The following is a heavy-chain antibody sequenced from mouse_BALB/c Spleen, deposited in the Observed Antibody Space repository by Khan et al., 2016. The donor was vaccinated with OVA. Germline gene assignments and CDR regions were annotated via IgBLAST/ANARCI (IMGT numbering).Heavy chain of an antibody. Sequence: EVELVESGGGLVQPGGSLKFSCAASGFTFSGYGMSWVRQTPDKRLELVATINSNGGTSYYPDSVKGRFTISRDNAKNTLHLQMSSLKSEDTAMYYCTRVYYRYDEGYWYFDVWGAGTTVTVSS. CDR1: GFTFSGYG. V-gene: IGHV5-6-3*01. CDR2: INSNGGTS. D-gene: IGHD2-14*01. J-gene: IGHJ1*01. CDR3: TRVYYRYDEGYWYFDV.